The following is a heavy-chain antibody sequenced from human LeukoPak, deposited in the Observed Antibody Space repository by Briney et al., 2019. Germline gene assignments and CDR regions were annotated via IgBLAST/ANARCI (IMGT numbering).Heavy chain of an antibody. CDR3: AKDQSLAYLAATHYYYYGMDV. CDR2: ISGSGGST. CDR1: GFTFSSHA. D-gene: IGHD2-15*01. J-gene: IGHJ6*02. V-gene: IGHV3-23*01. Sequence: GSLGLSCAASGFTFSSHAMSWVRQAPGKGLEWVSGISGSGGSTYYADSVKGRFTISRDNSKNTLYLQMNSLRAEDTAVYYCAKDQSLAYLAATHYYYYGMDVWGQGTTVTVSS.